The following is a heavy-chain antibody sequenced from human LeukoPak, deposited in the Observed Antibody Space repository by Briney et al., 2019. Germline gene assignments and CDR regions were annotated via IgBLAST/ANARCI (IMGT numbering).Heavy chain of an antibody. CDR1: GFTFSSYW. CDR2: IKQDGSEK. V-gene: IGHV3-7*01. J-gene: IGHJ4*02. CDR3: ATHSYNQEYYFDY. D-gene: IGHD5-24*01. Sequence: GGSLRLSCAASGFTFSSYWMSWVRQAPGKGLEWVANIKQDGSEKYYVDSVKGRFTISRDNAKNSLYPQMNSLRAEDTAVYYCATHSYNQEYYFDYWGQGTLVTVSS.